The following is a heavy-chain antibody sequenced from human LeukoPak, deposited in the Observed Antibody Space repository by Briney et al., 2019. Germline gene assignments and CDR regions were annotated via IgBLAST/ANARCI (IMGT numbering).Heavy chain of an antibody. CDR3: TRDKRGYSYGPPFDY. D-gene: IGHD5-18*01. Sequence: GGALRLSCTASGFTCGDYTMSWFRQAPGKELEWVGFIGSKAYGGTTEYAASVKGRFTISRDDSKSIAYLQMNSLKTEDTAVYYCTRDKRGYSYGPPFDYWGQGTLVTVSS. V-gene: IGHV3-49*03. J-gene: IGHJ4*02. CDR2: IGSKAYGGTT. CDR1: GFTCGDYT.